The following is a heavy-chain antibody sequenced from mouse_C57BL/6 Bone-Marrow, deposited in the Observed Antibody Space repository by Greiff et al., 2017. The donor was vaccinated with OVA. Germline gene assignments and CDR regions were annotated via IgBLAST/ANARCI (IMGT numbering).Heavy chain of an antibody. CDR2: IWSGGST. CDR3: ARRGGNWYYFDY. J-gene: IGHJ2*01. CDR1: GFSLTSYG. V-gene: IGHV2-2*01. Sequence: VQGVESGPGLVQPSQSLSITCTVSGFSLTSYGVHWVRQSPGKGLEWLGGIWSGGSTDYNAAFISRLSISKDNSKSQVFFKMNSLQADDTAIYYCARRGGNWYYFDYWGQGTTLTVSS.